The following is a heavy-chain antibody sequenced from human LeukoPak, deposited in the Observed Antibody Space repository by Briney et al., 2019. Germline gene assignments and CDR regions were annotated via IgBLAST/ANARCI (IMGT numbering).Heavy chain of an antibody. CDR1: GDSISSYY. Sequence: SETLSLICTVSGDSISSYYWSWIRQPPGKGLEWIGYIYYSGSTNYNPSLKSRVTISVDTSKNQVSLNLRSVTAADTAVYYCARPAERGYSYGLDIWGQGTMVTVSS. CDR3: ARPAERGYSYGLDI. V-gene: IGHV4-59*01. J-gene: IGHJ3*02. D-gene: IGHD5-18*01. CDR2: IYYSGST.